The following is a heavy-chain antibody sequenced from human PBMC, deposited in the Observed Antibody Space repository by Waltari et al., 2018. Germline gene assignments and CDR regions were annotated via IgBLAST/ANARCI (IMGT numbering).Heavy chain of an antibody. D-gene: IGHD3-22*01. CDR3: ARENYYDSSGYRPSFDY. J-gene: IGHJ4*02. CDR2: INGGNGNT. Sequence: QVQLVQSGAAVKKPGASVKVSCTASGYTFTDCAIHWMRQAPGQRLERMGWINGGNGNTKYSQNQDRVTITRDTSASTAYMELSSLRSEDTAVYYCARENYYDSSGYRPSFDYWGQGTLVTVSS. CDR1: GYTFTDCA. V-gene: IGHV1-3*01.